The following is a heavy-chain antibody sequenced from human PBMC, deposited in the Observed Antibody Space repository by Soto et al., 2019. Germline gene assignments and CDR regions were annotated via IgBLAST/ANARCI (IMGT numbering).Heavy chain of an antibody. CDR2: ISSSTSHT. CDR3: ARGRGAAADYDF. V-gene: IGHV3-11*05. D-gene: IGHD6-13*01. CDR1: GFTFSDYY. J-gene: IGHJ4*02. Sequence: QVQLVESGGGLVKPGGSLRLSCAVSGFTFSDYYMTWIRQAPGKGLEWVSYISSSTSHTNYADSVQGRFTISRDNAKNSLFLQMNSLRAEDTAVYYCARGRGAAADYDFWGQGTLVTVSS.